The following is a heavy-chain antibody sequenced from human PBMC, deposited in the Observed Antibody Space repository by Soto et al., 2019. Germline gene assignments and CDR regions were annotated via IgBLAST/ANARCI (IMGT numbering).Heavy chain of an antibody. D-gene: IGHD1-26*01. CDR2: INPFDGSR. CDR1: GYIFTSYY. Sequence: GASVKVSCKASGYIFTSYYIHWVRQAPGQGLEWMGWINPFDGSRMFAQKFQGRVTMTRDTSTSTVYMELSSLRSEDTAVYYCARSVGATNGWGQGTLVTVSS. J-gene: IGHJ4*02. V-gene: IGHV1-46*03. CDR3: ARSVGATNG.